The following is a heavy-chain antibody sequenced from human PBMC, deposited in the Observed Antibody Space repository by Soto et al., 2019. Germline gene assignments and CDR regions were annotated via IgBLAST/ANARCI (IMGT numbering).Heavy chain of an antibody. J-gene: IGHJ5*02. CDR1: GFPFSSRA. D-gene: IGHD2-15*01. CDR2: ISGSGTIT. Sequence: EVQLLESGGGLVQPGGSLRLSCAASGFPFSSRAMSWVRQAPGKGLEWVSAISGSGTITYYADSVKGWFTISRDTSKNMLYLQMNSLRADDTAVYYCAEWARYCSGADCRAWGQGTLVTVSS. CDR3: AEWARYCSGADCRA. V-gene: IGHV3-23*01.